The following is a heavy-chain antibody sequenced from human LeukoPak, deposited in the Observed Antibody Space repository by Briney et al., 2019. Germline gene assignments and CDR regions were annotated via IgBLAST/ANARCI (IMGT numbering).Heavy chain of an antibody. J-gene: IGHJ4*02. CDR3: ARDYGRNSYLDY. V-gene: IGHV4-59*01. CDR2: VYYSGST. Sequence: SETLSLTCTVSGGSISSYYWSWIRQPPGKGLEWIGYVYYSGSTDYNPSLESRVTISVDTSKSQFSLKLSSLTAADTAIYYCARDYGRNSYLDYWGQGILVTVSS. D-gene: IGHD4-23*01. CDR1: GGSISSYY.